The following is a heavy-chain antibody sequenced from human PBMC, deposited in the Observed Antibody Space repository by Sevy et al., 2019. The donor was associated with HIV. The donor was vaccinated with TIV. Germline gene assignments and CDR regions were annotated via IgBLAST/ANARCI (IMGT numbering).Heavy chain of an antibody. CDR1: RLSFRSYE. J-gene: IGHJ4*01. CDR3: ATSRRDYYNYYFDY. D-gene: IGHD3-22*01. V-gene: IGHV3-48*03. CDR2: ISTGGGTI. Sequence: QLGGSLRLSCAASRLSFRSYELNWVRQAPGKGLQWISYISTGGGTIFYADSVKGRFTISRDNAKNSVFLQMNSLRAEDTAVYFCATSRRDYYNYYFDYWGHGTLVTVSS.